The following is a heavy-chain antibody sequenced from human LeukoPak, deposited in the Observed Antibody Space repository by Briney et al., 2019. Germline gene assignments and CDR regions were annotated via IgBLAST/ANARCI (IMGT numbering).Heavy chain of an antibody. CDR2: INPNSGGT. CDR1: GYTFTGCY. D-gene: IGHD6-13*01. Sequence: GASVKVSCKASGYTFTGCYMHWVRQAPGQGLEWMGWINPNSGGTNYAQKFQGRVTMTRNTSISTAYMELSRLRSDDTAVYYCARGSIAAAAVSDYSGQGTLVTVSS. J-gene: IGHJ4*02. CDR3: ARGSIAAAAVSDY. V-gene: IGHV1-2*02.